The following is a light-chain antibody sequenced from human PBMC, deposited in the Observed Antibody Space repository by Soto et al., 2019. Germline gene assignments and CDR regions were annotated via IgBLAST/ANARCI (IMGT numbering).Light chain of an antibody. J-gene: IGKJ3*01. CDR1: QSVRSF. Sequence: EIVLTQSPATLSLSPGERATLSCRASQSVRSFLAWYQQKPGQAPRLLIYDASNRATGVPGRFSGSGSGTDFTLTISSLEPEDFAVYYCQQFGDSLTFGPGTKVDIK. V-gene: IGKV3-11*01. CDR3: QQFGDSLT. CDR2: DAS.